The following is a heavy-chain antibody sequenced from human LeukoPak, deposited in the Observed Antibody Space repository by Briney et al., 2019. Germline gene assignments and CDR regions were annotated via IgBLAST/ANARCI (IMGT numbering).Heavy chain of an antibody. CDR2: TYYRSKWYN. Sequence: SQTLSLTCAISGDSVSSNSAAWSWIRQSPSRGLEWLGRTYYRSKWYNDYAVSVKSRITITPDTSQTQFSLQLNSVTPEDTAVYYCAREVRGSDFDYWGQGTLVTVSS. CDR3: AREVRGSDFDY. D-gene: IGHD2-21*01. J-gene: IGHJ4*02. CDR1: GDSVSSNSAA. V-gene: IGHV6-1*01.